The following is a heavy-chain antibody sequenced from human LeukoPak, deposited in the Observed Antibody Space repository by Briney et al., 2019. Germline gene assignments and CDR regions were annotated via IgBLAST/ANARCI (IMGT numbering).Heavy chain of an antibody. Sequence: GGSLRLSCAVSGFTFSSYGMNWFRQTPGKGLEWVAKIKADGGEKDHVASVKGRFTISRDNAKNSLYLQMNSLRVEDTAVYYCARGGAARPDFWGQGTLVTVSS. CDR3: ARGGAARPDF. J-gene: IGHJ4*02. V-gene: IGHV3-7*01. D-gene: IGHD6-6*01. CDR2: IKADGGEK. CDR1: GFTFSSYG.